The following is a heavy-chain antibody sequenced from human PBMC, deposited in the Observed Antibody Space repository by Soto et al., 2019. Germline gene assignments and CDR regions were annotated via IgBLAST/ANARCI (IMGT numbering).Heavy chain of an antibody. V-gene: IGHV3-21*01. Sequence: GGSLRLSCAASGFTFSSYSMNWVRQAPGKGLEWVSSISSSSSYIYYADSVKGRFTISRDNAKNSLYLQMNSLRAEDTAVYYCARDVSSGIAAAGDAFDIWGQGTMVTVSS. CDR3: ARDVSSGIAAAGDAFDI. J-gene: IGHJ3*02. CDR1: GFTFSSYS. CDR2: ISSSSSYI. D-gene: IGHD6-13*01.